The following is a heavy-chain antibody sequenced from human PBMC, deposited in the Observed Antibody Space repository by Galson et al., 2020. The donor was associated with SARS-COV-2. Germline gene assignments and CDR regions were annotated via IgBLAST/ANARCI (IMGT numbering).Heavy chain of an antibody. D-gene: IGHD3-10*01. CDR2: IYYSGST. CDR1: GGSISSYY. J-gene: IGHJ6*02. CDR3: AGSGSGSYYIHYYYYGMDV. Sequence: SETLSLTCTVSGGSISSYYWSWIRQPPGKGLEWIGYIYYSGSTNYNPSLKSRVTISVDTSKNQFSLKLSSVTAADTAVYYCAGSGSGSYYIHYYYYGMDVWGQGTTVTVSS. V-gene: IGHV4-59*01.